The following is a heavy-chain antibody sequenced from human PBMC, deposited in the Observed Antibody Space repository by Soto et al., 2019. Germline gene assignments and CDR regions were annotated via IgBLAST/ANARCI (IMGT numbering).Heavy chain of an antibody. V-gene: IGHV3-9*01. D-gene: IGHD3-10*01. CDR2: ISWNSGNL. CDR3: AKAPVYGSGGWFDL. J-gene: IGHJ5*02. CDR1: GFIFKNYA. Sequence: ESQLVESGGGLVQPGRSLRLSCEASGFIFKNYAMVWVRKGPGKGLEWVSSISWNSGNLDYGDSVKGRFTISRDNAKNSLYLQMNSLRTEDTAWYFCAKAPVYGSGGWFDLWGRGTLVTVSS.